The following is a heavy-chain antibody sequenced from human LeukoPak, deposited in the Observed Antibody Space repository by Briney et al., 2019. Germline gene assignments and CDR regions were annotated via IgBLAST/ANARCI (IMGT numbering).Heavy chain of an antibody. D-gene: IGHD6-19*01. J-gene: IGHJ4*02. CDR2: IKQDGSEK. CDR3: AREKAVAGYYFDY. V-gene: IGHV3-7*01. Sequence: GGSLRLSCAASGFTFSSYWMSWVRQAPGKGLEWVANIKQDGSEKYYVDSVKGRFTISRDNAKNSLYLQMNSRRAEDTAVYYCAREKAVAGYYFDYWGQGTLVTVSS. CDR1: GFTFSSYW.